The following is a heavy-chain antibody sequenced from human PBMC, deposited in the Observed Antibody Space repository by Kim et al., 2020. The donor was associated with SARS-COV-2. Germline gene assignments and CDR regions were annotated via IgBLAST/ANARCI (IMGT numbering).Heavy chain of an antibody. Sequence: SETLSLTCTVSGGSISSSSYYWGWIRQPPGKGLEWIGSIYYSGSTYYNPSLKSRVTISVDTSKNQFSLKLSSVTAADTAVYYCARLSILGGGGYSSSWYPYYYYGMDVWGQGTTVTVSS. D-gene: IGHD6-13*01. CDR1: GGSISSSSYY. CDR3: ARLSILGGGGYSSSWYPYYYYGMDV. CDR2: IYYSGST. J-gene: IGHJ6*02. V-gene: IGHV4-39*01.